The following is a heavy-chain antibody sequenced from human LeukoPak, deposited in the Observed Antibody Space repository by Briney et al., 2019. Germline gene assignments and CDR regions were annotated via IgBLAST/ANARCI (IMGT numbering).Heavy chain of an antibody. V-gene: IGHV3-15*01. CDR2: IKSKTDGGTT. J-gene: IGHJ6*02. Sequence: GGSLRLSCAASGFTFSNAWMSWVRQAPGKGLEWVGRIKSKTDGGTTDYAAPVKGRFTISRDDSKNTLYLQMNSLGAEDTAVYYCAKEGTDYDFWSGYSSRGMDVWGQGTTVTVSS. D-gene: IGHD3-3*01. CDR3: AKEGTDYDFWSGYSSRGMDV. CDR1: GFTFSNAW.